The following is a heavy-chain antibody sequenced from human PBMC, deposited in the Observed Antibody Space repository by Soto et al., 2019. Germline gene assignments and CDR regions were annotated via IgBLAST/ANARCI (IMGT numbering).Heavy chain of an antibody. J-gene: IGHJ4*02. CDR3: AIDLLEQAVAGIGE. Sequence: SVQVSCKASGGTFSSYAISWVRQAPGQGLEWMGGIIPIFGTANYAQKFQGRVTITADESTSTAYMELSSLRSEDTAVYYCAIDLLEQAVAGIGEWGQGHLVTVDS. D-gene: IGHD6-19*01. V-gene: IGHV1-69*13. CDR2: IIPIFGTA. CDR1: GGTFSSYA.